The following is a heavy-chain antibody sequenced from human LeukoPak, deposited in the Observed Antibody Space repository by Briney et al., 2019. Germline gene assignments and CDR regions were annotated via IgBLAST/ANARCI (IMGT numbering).Heavy chain of an antibody. CDR1: GFTFSSYA. J-gene: IGHJ4*02. CDR2: ISGSGGST. CDR3: ARDLSASFDY. V-gene: IGHV3-23*01. Sequence: GGSLRLSCAASGFTFSSYAMSWVRQAPGKGLEWVSAISGSGGSTYYADSVKGRFTISRDNSKNTLYLQMNSLRTEDTAVYHCARDLSASFDYWGQGTLVTVSS.